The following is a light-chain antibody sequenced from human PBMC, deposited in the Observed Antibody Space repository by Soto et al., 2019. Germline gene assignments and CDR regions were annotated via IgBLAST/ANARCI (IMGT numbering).Light chain of an antibody. J-gene: IGLJ2*01. Sequence: QSVLTQPPSVSAAPGQKVTISCSGSSSNIGTNYVSWYQQLPGTAPKLLIYDNRRRPSGIPDRFSGSKSGTSATLGITGLQTGDEADYYCSSFTTSSTLVVFGGGTKLTVL. CDR2: DNR. CDR3: SSFTTSSTLVV. CDR1: SSNIGTNY. V-gene: IGLV1-51*01.